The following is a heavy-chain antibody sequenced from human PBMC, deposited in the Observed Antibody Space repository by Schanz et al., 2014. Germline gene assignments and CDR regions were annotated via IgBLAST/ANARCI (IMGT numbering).Heavy chain of an antibody. CDR1: GFTFGSYG. J-gene: IGHJ6*02. CDR3: AKGMGYCSGGTCYDYYYYGLDV. V-gene: IGHV3-30*18. CDR2: MSYDGSIK. D-gene: IGHD2-15*01. Sequence: QVQLVESGGGLVKPGGSLRLSCAASGFTFGSYGMHWVRQAPGKGLEWVAAMSYDGSIKYYGDSVKGRFTISRDNSKNTLYLQMNSLSADDTAVFYCAKGMGYCSGGTCYDYYYYGLDVWGQGTTVTVSS.